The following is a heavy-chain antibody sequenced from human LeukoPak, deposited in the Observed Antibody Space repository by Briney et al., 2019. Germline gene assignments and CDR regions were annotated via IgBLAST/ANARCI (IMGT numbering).Heavy chain of an antibody. CDR1: GYTFTSYW. D-gene: IGHD6-13*01. CDR3: ARRDSSSYGLDV. Sequence: GESLKIPCKGSGYTFTSYWLGWVRQMPGKGLEWMGIIYPGDSDTRYSPPFQGQVTISADRSISTAYLQWSALKASDTAMYYCARRDSSSYGLDVWGQGTTVTVSS. J-gene: IGHJ6*02. CDR2: IYPGDSDT. V-gene: IGHV5-51*01.